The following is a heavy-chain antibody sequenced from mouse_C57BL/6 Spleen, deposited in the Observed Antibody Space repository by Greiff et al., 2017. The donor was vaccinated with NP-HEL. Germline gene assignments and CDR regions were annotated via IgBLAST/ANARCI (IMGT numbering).Heavy chain of an antibody. CDR1: GYTFTSYW. CDR2: IDPSDSYT. D-gene: IGHD2-1*01. CDR3: ASYGNYWFGA. V-gene: IGHV1-69*01. Sequence: QVQLQQPGAELVMPGASVKLSCKASGYTFTSYWMHWVKQRPGQGLEWIGEIDPSDSYTNYTQKFKGKSTLTVDESSSTAYMQLSSLTSEDSAVYYCASYGNYWFGAWDQGTLVTVSA. J-gene: IGHJ3*01.